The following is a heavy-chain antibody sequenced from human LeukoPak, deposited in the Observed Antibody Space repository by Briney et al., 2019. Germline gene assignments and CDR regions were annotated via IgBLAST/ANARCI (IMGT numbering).Heavy chain of an antibody. D-gene: IGHD3-9*01. V-gene: IGHV4-4*07. J-gene: IGHJ6*03. Sequence: SETLSLTCTVSDGSISSYYWSWIRQPAGKGLEWIGRIYTSGSTNYNPSLKSRVTMSVDTSKNQFSLKLSSVTAADTAVYYCARDYHYDILTGYTDYYYYYYMDVWGKGTTVTVSS. CDR3: ARDYHYDILTGYTDYYYYYYMDV. CDR2: IYTSGST. CDR1: DGSISSYY.